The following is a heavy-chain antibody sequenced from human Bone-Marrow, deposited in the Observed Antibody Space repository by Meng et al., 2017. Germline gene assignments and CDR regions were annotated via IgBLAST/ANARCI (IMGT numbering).Heavy chain of an antibody. D-gene: IGHD6-13*01. CDR3: ARVPEGSWNLEGFFDI. CDR1: GFTFSSYA. J-gene: IGHJ3*02. CDR2: ISSNGGST. Sequence: GESLKISCAASGFTFSSYAMHWVRQAPGKGLEYVSAISSNGGSTYYANSVKGRFTISRDNSKNTLYLQMGSLRAEDMAVYYCARVPEGSWNLEGFFDIWGQGTMVTVSS. V-gene: IGHV3-64*01.